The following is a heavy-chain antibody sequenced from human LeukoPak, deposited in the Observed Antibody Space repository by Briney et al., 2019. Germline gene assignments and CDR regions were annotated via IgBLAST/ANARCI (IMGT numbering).Heavy chain of an antibody. CDR3: VRDLYYWAAMDV. V-gene: IGHV3-23*01. CDR1: AFSFRGYA. Sequence: HSGGSLRLTFAASAFSFRGYAISWVRQAPGKGLEWVSGIGSDDRTPYTASVKGRFSISRCMDESTLFLQMNSLRAEDTALYYCVRDLYYWAAMDVWGQGTTVTVSA. J-gene: IGHJ6*01. CDR2: IGSDDRT. D-gene: IGHD3-10*01.